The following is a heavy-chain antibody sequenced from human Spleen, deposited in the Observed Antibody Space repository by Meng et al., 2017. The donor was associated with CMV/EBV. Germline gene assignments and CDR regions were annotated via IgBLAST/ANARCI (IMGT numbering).Heavy chain of an antibody. CDR1: GSTFSTYD. Sequence: GGSLRLSCAASGSTFSTYDMNWVRQAPGKGLEWVSVIYIGGSTYYADSVKGRFTISRDHSKNTLYLQMNSLRAEDTAVYYCARDRGGMDVWGQGTTVTVSS. CDR3: ARDRGGMDV. V-gene: IGHV3-53*01. D-gene: IGHD3-10*01. J-gene: IGHJ6*02. CDR2: IYIGGST.